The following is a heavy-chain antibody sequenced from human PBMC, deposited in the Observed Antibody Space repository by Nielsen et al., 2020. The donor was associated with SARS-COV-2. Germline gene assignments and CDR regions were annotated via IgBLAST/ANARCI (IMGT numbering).Heavy chain of an antibody. J-gene: IGHJ3*02. V-gene: IGHV3-7*02. CDR2: LKEDGTEK. CDR3: ARVAAGTLLRDDAFDI. D-gene: IGHD6-13*01. CDR1: GFPFGTSW. Sequence: GESLKISCVASGFPFGTSWMTWVRQTPGRGLEWVATLKEDGTEKNYLDSVKGRFTISRDNAKNSLYLQMNSLRAEDTAVYYCARVAAGTLLRDDAFDIWGQGTMVTVSS.